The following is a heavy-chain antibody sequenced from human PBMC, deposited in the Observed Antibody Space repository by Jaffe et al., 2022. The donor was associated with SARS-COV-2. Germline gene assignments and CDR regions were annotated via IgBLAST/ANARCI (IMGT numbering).Heavy chain of an antibody. Sequence: QLQLQESGPGLVKPSETLSLTCKVSGGSISSSYYYWGWIRQPPGEGLEWIGTIYYSGSAYYNPSLKSRVTISVDTSKNQFSVKLSSVTAADTAVYYCARGFCSGGSCYLLGDPFDIWGQGTMVTVSS. CDR3: ARGFCSGGSCYLLGDPFDI. CDR1: GGSISSSYYY. CDR2: IYYSGSA. J-gene: IGHJ3*02. D-gene: IGHD2-15*01. V-gene: IGHV4-39*01.